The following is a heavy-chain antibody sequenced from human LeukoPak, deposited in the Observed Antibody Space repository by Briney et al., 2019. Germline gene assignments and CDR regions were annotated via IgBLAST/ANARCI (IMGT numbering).Heavy chain of an antibody. V-gene: IGHV4-4*07. J-gene: IGHJ5*02. CDR1: GGYIGSYY. Sequence: SETLSLTCTVSGGYIGSYYWSWIRQPAGKGLEWIGRIYTSENTDYNPSLKSRVTMSVDMSTSQFSLRLTSVTAADTAVYYCARDGGTYITETSTDRHNWMDPWGQGSLATVSS. D-gene: IGHD1-20*01. CDR2: IYTSENT. CDR3: ARDGGTYITETSTDRHNWMDP.